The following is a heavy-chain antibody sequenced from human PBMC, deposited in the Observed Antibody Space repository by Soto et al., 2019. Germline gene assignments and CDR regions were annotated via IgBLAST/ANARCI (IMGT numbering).Heavy chain of an antibody. CDR2: ISSSGTFK. Sequence: GGSLRLSCEASGFIFTTNSMNWVRQVPGKGLQWLSSISSSGTFKSYGDSVKGRFTISRDNAKNSLFLQMNNLSGEDTGLYYCARDPPHGGTSSWDADHWGRGSLVTLSS. CDR1: GFIFTTNS. J-gene: IGHJ4*02. CDR3: ARDPPHGGTSSWDADH. V-gene: IGHV3-21*01. D-gene: IGHD2-15*01.